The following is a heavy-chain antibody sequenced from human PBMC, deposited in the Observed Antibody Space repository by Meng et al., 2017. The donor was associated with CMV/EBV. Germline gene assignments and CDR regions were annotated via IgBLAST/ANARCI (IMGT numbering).Heavy chain of an antibody. Sequence: ASVNVSCKASGYTFTSYGISWVRQAPGQGLEWMGWISSYNGKTNYAQKLQGRVTMTTDTSTSTAYMDLRSLRSDDTAVYYCARDYGDYFRNWFDPWGQGTLVTVSS. V-gene: IGHV1-18*01. J-gene: IGHJ5*02. CDR2: ISSYNGKT. CDR1: GYTFTSYG. CDR3: ARDYGDYFRNWFDP. D-gene: IGHD4-17*01.